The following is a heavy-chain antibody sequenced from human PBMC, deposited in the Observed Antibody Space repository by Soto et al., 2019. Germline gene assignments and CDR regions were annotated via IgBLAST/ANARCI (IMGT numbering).Heavy chain of an antibody. Sequence: EVQLVESGGGLVQPGGSLRLSCAASGFTFSRYWMHWVRQAPGKGLVWVSRINSDGSSTTYADFVKGRFSISRDNAKNTLFLQVNSLRPEDTAVYYCARGGNTLVSYYYAMAVWGQGTTVIVSS. CDR1: GFTFSRYW. J-gene: IGHJ6*02. D-gene: IGHD1-26*01. V-gene: IGHV3-74*01. CDR2: INSDGSST. CDR3: ARGGNTLVSYYYAMAV.